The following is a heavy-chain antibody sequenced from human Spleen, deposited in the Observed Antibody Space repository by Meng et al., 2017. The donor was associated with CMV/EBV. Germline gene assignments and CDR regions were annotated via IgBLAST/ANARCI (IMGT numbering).Heavy chain of an antibody. D-gene: IGHD3-16*01. CDR1: RGSISSSNW. J-gene: IGHJ4*02. CDR3: ARGDHTQVWGAYFDY. Sequence: SRGSISSSNWWSWVRQPPGKGLEWIGDIYHSGETNYNPSLKNRVFLSLDKSKNQFSLRLSSVTAADSAVYYCARGDHTQVWGAYFDYWGQGILVTVSS. CDR2: IYHSGET. V-gene: IGHV4-4*02.